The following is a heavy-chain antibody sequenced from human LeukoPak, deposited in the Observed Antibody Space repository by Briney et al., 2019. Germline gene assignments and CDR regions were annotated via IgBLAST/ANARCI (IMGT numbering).Heavy chain of an antibody. CDR1: GYTFTSYD. J-gene: IGHJ6*02. CDR2: MNPNSGNT. V-gene: IGHV1-8*01. Sequence: ASVKVSCKASGYTFTSYDINWVRQATGQGLEWMGWMNPNSGNTGYAQKFQGRVTMTRNTSISTAYMELSSLRSEDTAVYHCARTYSSGWYKYYYYGMDVWGQGTTVTVSS. D-gene: IGHD6-19*01. CDR3: ARTYSSGWYKYYYYGMDV.